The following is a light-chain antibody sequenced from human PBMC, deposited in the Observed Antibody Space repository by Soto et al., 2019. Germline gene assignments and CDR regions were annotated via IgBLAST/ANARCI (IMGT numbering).Light chain of an antibody. CDR3: LLSYNGPYV. CDR1: TGAVTNGHY. Sequence: QAFVTQEPSLTVSPGVTVTLTCGSSTGAVTNGHYPYWFQQKPGQAPRTLIYDTTNRHSWTPARFSGSLLGGKAALTLSGAQPEDEAEYYCLLSYNGPYVFGTGTKVTVL. CDR2: DTT. J-gene: IGLJ1*01. V-gene: IGLV7-46*01.